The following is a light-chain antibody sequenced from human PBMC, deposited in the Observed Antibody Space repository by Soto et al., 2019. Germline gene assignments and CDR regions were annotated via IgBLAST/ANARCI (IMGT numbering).Light chain of an antibody. J-gene: IGLJ1*01. CDR3: CSYAGSYTYV. CDR1: SSDVGGYNY. CDR2: DVS. V-gene: IGLV2-11*01. Sequence: QSVLTQPRSVSGSPGQSVTISCTGTSSDVGGYNYVSWYQQHPGKAPKLMIYDVSKRPSGVPDRFSGSKSGNTASLTISGLQAEDEDDYSCCSYAGSYTYVFGTGTKVTVL.